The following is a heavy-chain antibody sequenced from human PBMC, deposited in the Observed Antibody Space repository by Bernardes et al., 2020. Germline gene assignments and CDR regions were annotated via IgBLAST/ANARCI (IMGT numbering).Heavy chain of an antibody. D-gene: IGHD3-16*01. CDR1: GCSISSYY. V-gene: IGHV4-59*01. CDR2: IYYSGST. Sequence: LSLTCTVSGCSISSYYWSWIRQPPGKGLEWIWYIYYSGSTNYNPSLKSRVTISVDTSKNQFSLKLGSVTAADTAVYYCAREGWGDYDYYGMDVWGKGTTVTVSS. CDR3: AREGWGDYDYYGMDV. J-gene: IGHJ6*04.